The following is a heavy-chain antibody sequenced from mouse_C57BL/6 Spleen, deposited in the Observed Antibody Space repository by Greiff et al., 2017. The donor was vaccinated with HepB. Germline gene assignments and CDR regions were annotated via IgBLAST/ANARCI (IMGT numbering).Heavy chain of an antibody. V-gene: IGHV3-1*01. CDR2: ISYSGST. D-gene: IGHD4-1*01. J-gene: IGHJ3*01. CDR1: GYSITSGYD. CDR3: AREGDPGVPFAY. Sequence: DVMLVESGPGMVKPSQSLSLTCTVTGYSITSGYDWHWIRHFPGNKLEWMGYISYSGSTNYNPSLKSRISITHDTSKNHFFLKLNSVTTEDTATYYCAREGDPGVPFAYWGQGTLVTVSA.